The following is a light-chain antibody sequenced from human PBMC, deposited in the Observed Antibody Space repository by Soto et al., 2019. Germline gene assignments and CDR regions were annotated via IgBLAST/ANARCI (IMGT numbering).Light chain of an antibody. V-gene: IGKV3-15*01. CDR3: QQYNDWPPWT. CDR1: QSVGSK. CDR2: GAS. J-gene: IGKJ1*01. Sequence: EVVMTQSPAALSVSPGEGATLSCRASQSVGSKLAWYQQKPGQSPRLLIYGASTRATGIPDRFSGSGSGRDFTLTISSLQSKDFAVYYCQQYNDWPPWTFGQGTKVEVQ.